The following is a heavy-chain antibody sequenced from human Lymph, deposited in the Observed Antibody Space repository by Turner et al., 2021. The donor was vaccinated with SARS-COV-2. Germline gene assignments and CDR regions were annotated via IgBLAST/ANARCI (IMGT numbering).Heavy chain of an antibody. CDR2: IYSGGST. D-gene: IGHD1-1*01. Sequence: EVQLVETGGGLIQPRASMRLSCAASGFTVSSNYMTWVRQAPGKGLEWVSLIYSGGSTYYADSVKGRFTISRDNSKNTLYLQMNSLRAEDTAIYYCARDLQLYGMDVWGQGTTVTVSS. J-gene: IGHJ6*02. CDR3: ARDLQLYGMDV. V-gene: IGHV3-53*02. CDR1: GFTVSSNY.